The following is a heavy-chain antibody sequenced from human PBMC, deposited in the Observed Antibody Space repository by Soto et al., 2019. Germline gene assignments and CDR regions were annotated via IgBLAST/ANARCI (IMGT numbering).Heavy chain of an antibody. CDR3: ARGSSGYPNWFDP. CDR1: GYSISSSNW. Sequence: QVQLQESGPGLVKPSDTLSLTCAVSGYSISSSNWWGWIRQPPGKVLEWIGYIYYIGSTYYNPSLKSRVTMSVDASKNQFSLKLSSVTAVDTAVYYCARGSSGYPNWFDPWGQGTLVTVSS. D-gene: IGHD3-22*01. J-gene: IGHJ5*02. CDR2: IYYIGST. V-gene: IGHV4-28*03.